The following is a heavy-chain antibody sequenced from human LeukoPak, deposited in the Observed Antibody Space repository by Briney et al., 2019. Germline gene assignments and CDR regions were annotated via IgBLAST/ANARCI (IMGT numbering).Heavy chain of an antibody. CDR3: AKDFRGSYLIDY. V-gene: IGHV3-23*01. D-gene: IGHD1-26*01. CDR2: ISGSGGST. Sequence: GGSLRLSCAASGFTFSSYAMSWVRQTPGKGLEWVSAISGSGGSTYYADSVKGRFTISRDNSKNTLYLQMNSLRAEDTAVYYCAKDFRGSYLIDYWGQGTLVTVSS. J-gene: IGHJ4*02. CDR1: GFTFSSYA.